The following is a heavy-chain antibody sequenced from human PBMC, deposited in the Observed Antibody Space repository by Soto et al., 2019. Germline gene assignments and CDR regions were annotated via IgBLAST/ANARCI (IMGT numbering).Heavy chain of an antibody. CDR1: GDSVSSNSAA. V-gene: IGHV6-1*01. CDR3: ARDSDTAPGRIMDV. CDR2: TYYRSKWYN. J-gene: IGHJ6*02. D-gene: IGHD5-18*01. Sequence: SQSLSLTCAISGDSVSSNSAAWNWIRQSPSRGLEWLGRTYYRSKWYNEYAVSVKSRITINPDTSKNQFFLQLNSVTPEDTAVYYCARDSDTAPGRIMDVWGQGTTVTVSS.